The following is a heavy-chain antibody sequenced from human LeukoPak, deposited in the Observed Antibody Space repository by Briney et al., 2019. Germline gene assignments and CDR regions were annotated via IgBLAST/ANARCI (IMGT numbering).Heavy chain of an antibody. CDR1: GGSISSYY. CDR2: IYYSGST. D-gene: IGHD2-15*01. CDR3: ARRYCSGGSCYYFYFDY. V-gene: IGHV4-59*01. J-gene: IGHJ4*02. Sequence: SETLSLTCTVSGGSISSYYWSWIRQPPGKGLGWIGYIYYSGSTKYNPSLKSRVAISVDTPKNQFSLKLSSVTAADTAVYYCARRYCSGGSCYYFYFDYWGQGTLVTVSS.